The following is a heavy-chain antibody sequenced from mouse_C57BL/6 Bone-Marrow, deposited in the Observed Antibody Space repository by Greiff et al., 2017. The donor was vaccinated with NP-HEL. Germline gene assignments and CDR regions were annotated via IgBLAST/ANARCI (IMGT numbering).Heavy chain of an antibody. CDR3: ARRDYDYDCYAMDD. CDR2: IHPNSGST. Sequence: VQLQQPGAELVKPGASVKLSCKASGYTFTSYWMHWVKQRPGQGLEWIGMIHPNSGSTNYNEKFKSKATLTVDKSSSTAYMQRSSLTSEDSAVYYCARRDYDYDCYAMDDWGQGTSVTVSS. V-gene: IGHV1-64*01. D-gene: IGHD2-4*01. J-gene: IGHJ4*01. CDR1: GYTFTSYW.